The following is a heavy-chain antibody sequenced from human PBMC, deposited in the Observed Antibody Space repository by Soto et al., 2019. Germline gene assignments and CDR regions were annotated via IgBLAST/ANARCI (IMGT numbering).Heavy chain of an antibody. D-gene: IGHD3-16*01. Sequence: PSETLSLTCTVSSDSISSYYWSWIRQPAGKGLEWIGRIYISGNTDYNPSLKSRLAISIDTSKNQFSLKLSSVTAADTAVYFCAREGGESSDGLYYFDSWGQGSLVTVSS. CDR2: IYISGNT. CDR1: SDSISSYY. V-gene: IGHV4-4*07. CDR3: AREGGESSDGLYYFDS. J-gene: IGHJ4*02.